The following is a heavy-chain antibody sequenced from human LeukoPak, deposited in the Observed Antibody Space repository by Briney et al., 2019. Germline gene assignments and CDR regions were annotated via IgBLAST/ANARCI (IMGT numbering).Heavy chain of an antibody. J-gene: IGHJ2*01. V-gene: IGHV4-59*01. CDR3: ARVRYSSSLSPWYFDL. Sequence: SETLSLTCSVPGGSISSYYWSWIRQPPGKGLEWIGYMYYSGSTNYNPSLESRVTISVDTSKNQFSLKLSSVTAADTAVYYCARVRYSSSLSPWYFDLWGRGTLVTVSS. CDR1: GGSISSYY. CDR2: MYYSGST. D-gene: IGHD6-13*01.